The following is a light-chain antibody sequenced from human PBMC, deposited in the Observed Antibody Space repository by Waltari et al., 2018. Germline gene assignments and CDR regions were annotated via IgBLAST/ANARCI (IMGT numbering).Light chain of an antibody. CDR3: QQRSFRST. CDR2: DAS. Sequence: EIVLTQSPATLSLSPGERATLSCRASQSVSSYLAWYQQKPGQAPRLLLYDASNRATGIPARFSGSGSGTDFTLTISSLEPEDFAVYYCQQRSFRSTFGGGTKVEIK. J-gene: IGKJ4*01. CDR1: QSVSSY. V-gene: IGKV3-11*01.